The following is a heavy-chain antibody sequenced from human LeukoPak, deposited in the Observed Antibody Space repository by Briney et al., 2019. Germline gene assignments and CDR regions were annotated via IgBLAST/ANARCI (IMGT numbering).Heavy chain of an antibody. D-gene: IGHD6-13*01. Sequence: GGSLRLSCAASGFTFSSYAMHWVRQAPGKGLEYVSAISSNGGSTYYANSVKGRFTISRDNSKNTLYLQMGSLRAEDMAVYYCARGSSSSSWLLYDAFDIWGQGTMVTVSS. V-gene: IGHV3-64*01. J-gene: IGHJ3*02. CDR2: ISSNGGST. CDR1: GFTFSSYA. CDR3: ARGSSSSSWLLYDAFDI.